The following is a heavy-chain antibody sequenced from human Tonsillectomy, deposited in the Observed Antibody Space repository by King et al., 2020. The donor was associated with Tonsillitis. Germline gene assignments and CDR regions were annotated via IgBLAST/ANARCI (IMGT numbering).Heavy chain of an antibody. J-gene: IGHJ4*02. CDR1: GGSINSNTYY. CDR2: IFYSGST. CDR3: ARRWHYFDY. D-gene: IGHD6-13*01. Sequence: MQLQESGPGLVKPSETLSLTCTVSGGSINSNTYYWGWIRQPPGKGLEWIGSIFYSGSTSYNPSLKSRVTISEDTSKNQFSLKLSSVTAADTAVYYCARRWHYFDYWGQGTLVTVSS. V-gene: IGHV4-39*01.